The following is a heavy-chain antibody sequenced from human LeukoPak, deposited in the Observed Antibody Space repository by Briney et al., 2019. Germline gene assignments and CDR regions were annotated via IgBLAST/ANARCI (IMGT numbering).Heavy chain of an antibody. V-gene: IGHV3-23*01. D-gene: IGHD2-15*01. J-gene: IGHJ4*02. CDR2: ISGSGGTT. CDR1: GFTFSSYA. Sequence: GGSLRLSCAASGFTFSSYAMSWVRQAPGKGLEWVSAISGSGGTTYYADSVKGRFTISRDNSKNTLYLQMNSLRAGDTAVYYCAKTPPNCSGGSCYEDYWGQGTLVTVSS. CDR3: AKTPPNCSGGSCYEDY.